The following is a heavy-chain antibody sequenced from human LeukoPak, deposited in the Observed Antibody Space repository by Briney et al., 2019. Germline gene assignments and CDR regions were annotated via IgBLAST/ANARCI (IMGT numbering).Heavy chain of an antibody. Sequence: GGSLRLSCSASGFTLISYAMHWVRQAPGKGLEYVSAISNSGDDTYYAASVKGRFTISRDNSRNRLYLQMNSLTPEDTAVYYCARGLYSSGRYFFDYWGQGTLVTVSS. CDR1: GFTLISYA. CDR3: ARGLYSSGRYFFDY. D-gene: IGHD6-19*01. V-gene: IGHV3-64*04. CDR2: ISNSGDDT. J-gene: IGHJ4*02.